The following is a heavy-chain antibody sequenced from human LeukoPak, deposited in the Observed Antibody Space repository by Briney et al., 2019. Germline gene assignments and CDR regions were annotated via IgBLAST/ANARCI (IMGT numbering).Heavy chain of an antibody. D-gene: IGHD2-2*01. Sequence: PGRSLRLSCAASGFTFSSYGMHWVRQAPGKGLEWVAVISYDGSNKYYADSVKGRFTISRDNSKNTLYLQVNSLRAEDTAVYYCAKVGSTSWFGYSSRHFDYWGQGTLVTVSS. V-gene: IGHV3-30*18. CDR3: AKVGSTSWFGYSSRHFDY. CDR1: GFTFSSYG. CDR2: ISYDGSNK. J-gene: IGHJ4*02.